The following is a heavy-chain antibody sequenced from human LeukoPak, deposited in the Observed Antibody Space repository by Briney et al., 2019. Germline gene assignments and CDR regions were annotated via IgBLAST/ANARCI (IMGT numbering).Heavy chain of an antibody. CDR2: NSGSGGST. V-gene: IGHV3-23*01. Sequence: GGSLTLSCAASGFTFSSYAMTWVRQAPGQGLEWVSGNSGSGGSTYYADSVKGRFTISRDNSKDTLYLQMNSLRAEDTAVYYCAKVIVSVDTAIDYWGQGTLVTVSS. CDR1: GFTFSSYA. CDR3: AKVIVSVDTAIDY. J-gene: IGHJ4*02. D-gene: IGHD5-18*01.